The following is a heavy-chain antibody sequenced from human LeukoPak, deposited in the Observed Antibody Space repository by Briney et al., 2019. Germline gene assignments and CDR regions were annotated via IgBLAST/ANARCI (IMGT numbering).Heavy chain of an antibody. CDR3: ARRVRSADHRCDY. D-gene: IGHD1-14*01. Sequence: PSETLSLTCTVSSGSISSSSYYWGWIRQPPGKGLEWIGSIYYSGSTYYNPSLKSRVTISVDTSKNQFSLKLSSVTAADTAVYYCARRVRSADHRCDYWGQGTLVTVSS. J-gene: IGHJ4*02. V-gene: IGHV4-39*01. CDR2: IYYSGST. CDR1: SGSISSSSYY.